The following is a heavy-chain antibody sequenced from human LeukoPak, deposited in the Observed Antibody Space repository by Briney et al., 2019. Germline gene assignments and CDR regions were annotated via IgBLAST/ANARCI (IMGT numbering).Heavy chain of an antibody. Sequence: ASVKVSCKASGYAFTTFGIMWVRQAPGQGLEWMGWISTSKTYTRYAQKVQGRATLTTDPSTSTAYLELTSLTSDDTAVYFCARASDTSWTFDFWGQGTKVTVSS. CDR2: ISTSKTYT. J-gene: IGHJ4*02. CDR1: GYAFTTFG. D-gene: IGHD2-2*01. CDR3: ARASDTSWTFDF. V-gene: IGHV1-18*01.